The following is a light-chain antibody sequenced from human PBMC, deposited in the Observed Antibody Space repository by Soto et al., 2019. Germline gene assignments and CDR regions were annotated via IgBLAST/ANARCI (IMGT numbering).Light chain of an antibody. V-gene: IGKV3-15*01. CDR1: QSITSN. J-gene: IGKJ1*01. CDR2: ESS. CDR3: QQYNDWPRT. Sequence: EIVMTQSPATLSVSPGERATLSCRASQSITSNLAWYQQKLGQAPRLLIYESSTRAAGIPARFSGSGSGTEFTLTISSLQSEDFAVYFCQQYNDWPRTFGQGTKVEIK.